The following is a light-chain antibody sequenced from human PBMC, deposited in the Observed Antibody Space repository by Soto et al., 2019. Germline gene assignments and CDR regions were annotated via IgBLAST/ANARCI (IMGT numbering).Light chain of an antibody. Sequence: IQVTQSPSSLSASVGDRVTITCRASQGIRNDLGWYQQKPGQAPKLLISDASTLESGVPSRFSGSGSVTEFTLTITSLQPDDFATYYCQQYKDYTYTFGQGTKVDIK. CDR1: QGIRND. CDR2: DAS. V-gene: IGKV1D-13*01. J-gene: IGKJ1*01. CDR3: QQYKDYTYT.